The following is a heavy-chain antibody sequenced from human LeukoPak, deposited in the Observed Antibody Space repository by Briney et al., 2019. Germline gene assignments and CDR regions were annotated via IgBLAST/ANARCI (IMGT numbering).Heavy chain of an antibody. D-gene: IGHD5-12*01. J-gene: IGHJ4*02. Sequence: SETLSLTCAVSGGSISSGSYSWSWIRQPPGKGLEWIGYIYHSGSTYYNPSLKSRVTISVDTSKNQFSLKLSSVTAADTAVYYCARQGIVATPYYFDYWGQGTLVTVSS. CDR1: GGSISSGSYS. CDR2: IYHSGST. V-gene: IGHV4-30-2*01. CDR3: ARQGIVATPYYFDY.